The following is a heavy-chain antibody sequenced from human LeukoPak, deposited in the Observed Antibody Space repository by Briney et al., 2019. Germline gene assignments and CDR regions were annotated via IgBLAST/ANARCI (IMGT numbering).Heavy chain of an antibody. Sequence: GASVKISCKASGYTFSASGSIFSASGITWVRQAPGQGLEWMGWISTYNGDTNYAQKFQGRLTLTTDTSTSTAYMDLASLRSDDTAVYYCARGRLELWLGDDYYYCMDVWGKGTTVTVSS. D-gene: IGHD5-18*01. CDR1: GYTFSASGSIFSASG. V-gene: IGHV1-18*01. CDR2: ISTYNGDT. J-gene: IGHJ6*03. CDR3: ARGRLELWLGDDYYYCMDV.